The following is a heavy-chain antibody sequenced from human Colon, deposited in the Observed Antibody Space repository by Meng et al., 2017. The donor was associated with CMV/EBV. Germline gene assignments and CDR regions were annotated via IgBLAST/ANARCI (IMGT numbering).Heavy chain of an antibody. J-gene: IGHJ5*02. D-gene: IGHD2-2*02. CDR3: ARAEYCSSTSCYKRDGRFDP. CDR1: FTSYG. V-gene: IGHV1-18*01. CDR2: ISAYNGNT. Sequence: FTSYGISWVRQAPGQGLEWMGWISAYNGNTNYAQKLQGRVTMTTDTSTSTAYMELRSLRSDDTAVYYCARAEYCSSTSCYKRDGRFDPWGQGTLVTVSS.